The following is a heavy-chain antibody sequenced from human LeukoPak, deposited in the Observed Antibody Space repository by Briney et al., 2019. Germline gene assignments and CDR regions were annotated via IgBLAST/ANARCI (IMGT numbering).Heavy chain of an antibody. CDR2: ISSSSSTI. CDR1: GFTFSSYS. CDR3: AVWGQLEYFDL. D-gene: IGHD3-16*01. Sequence: GGSLRLSCAASGFTFSSYSMNWVRQAPGKGLEWVSYISSSSSTIYYADSVKGRFTISRDNAKNSLYLQMNSLRAEDTAVYYCAVWGQLEYFDLWGRGTLVTVSS. V-gene: IGHV3-48*04. J-gene: IGHJ2*01.